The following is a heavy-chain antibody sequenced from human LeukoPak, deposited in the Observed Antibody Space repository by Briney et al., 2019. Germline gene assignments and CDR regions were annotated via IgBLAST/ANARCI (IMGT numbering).Heavy chain of an antibody. Sequence: GGSLRLSCAASGFTFSSYWMHWVRQAPGKGLEWVSGISWNSGSIGYADSVKGRFTISRDNAKNSLYLQMNSLRAEDTALYYCAKDPFYDILTGFDYWGQGTLVTVSS. CDR3: AKDPFYDILTGFDY. J-gene: IGHJ4*02. CDR2: ISWNSGSI. V-gene: IGHV3-9*01. D-gene: IGHD3-9*01. CDR1: GFTFSSYW.